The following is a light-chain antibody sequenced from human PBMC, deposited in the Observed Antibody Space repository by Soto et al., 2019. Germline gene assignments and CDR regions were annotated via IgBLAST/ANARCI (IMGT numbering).Light chain of an antibody. V-gene: IGKV3-20*01. CDR1: QSISSSY. CDR2: GAS. CDR3: QQYGTSPWT. J-gene: IGKJ1*01. Sequence: IVLTQSPGTLSLSPGERATLSCRASQSISSSYLAWYQQKPGQAPRLLIYGASSRAVGIPDNFSGSGSGTDFTLTISRLEPEDFAMYYCQQYGTSPWTFGQGTKVEIK.